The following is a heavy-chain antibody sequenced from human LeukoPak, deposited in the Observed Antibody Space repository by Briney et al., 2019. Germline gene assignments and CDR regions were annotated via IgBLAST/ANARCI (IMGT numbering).Heavy chain of an antibody. V-gene: IGHV4-59*01. D-gene: IGHD3-10*01. J-gene: IGHJ4*02. CDR2: IYYSGST. Sequence: SETLSLTCTVSGGSISSYYWSWIRQPPGKGLEWIGYIYYSGSTNYNPSLKSRVTISVDTSKNQSSLKLGSVTAADTAVYYCARDARFGDHFDYWGQGTLVTVSS. CDR1: GGSISSYY. CDR3: ARDARFGDHFDY.